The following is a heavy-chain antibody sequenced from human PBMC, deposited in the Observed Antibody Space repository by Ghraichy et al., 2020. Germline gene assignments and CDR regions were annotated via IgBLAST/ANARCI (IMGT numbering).Heavy chain of an antibody. V-gene: IGHV3-11*03. D-gene: IGHD3-10*01. J-gene: IGHJ4*02. Sequence: GGSLRLSCAASGFTFSDYYMSWIRQAPGKGLEWVSYISSSSSYTNYADSVKGRFTISRDNAKNSLYLQMNSLGAEDTAVYYCARSERYYYGSGSYYLDYWGQGTLVTVSS. CDR2: ISSSSSYT. CDR1: GFTFSDYY. CDR3: ARSERYYYGSGSYYLDY.